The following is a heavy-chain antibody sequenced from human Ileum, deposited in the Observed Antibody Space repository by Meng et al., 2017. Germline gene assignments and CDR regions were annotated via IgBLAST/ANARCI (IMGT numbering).Heavy chain of an antibody. CDR1: GGSGSSGSYY. Sequence: QVQLPESGPRLVRPSETLSLACTVSGGSGSSGSYYWSWIRQPPGKGLEWIGHIYYSGSTNYNPSLKSRVTISVDMSKNQFSLKLNSVTAADTAIYFCARSSTSPASYFFDYWGQGTLVTVSS. CDR2: IYYSGST. V-gene: IGHV4-61*01. CDR3: ARSSTSPASYFFDY. J-gene: IGHJ4*02. D-gene: IGHD6-6*01.